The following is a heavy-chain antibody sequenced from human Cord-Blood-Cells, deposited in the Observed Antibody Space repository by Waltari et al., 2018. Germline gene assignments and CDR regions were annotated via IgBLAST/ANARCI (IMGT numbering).Heavy chain of an antibody. J-gene: IGHJ4*02. CDR2: IYYSGST. CDR1: GGSISSSSYY. D-gene: IGHD3-3*01. CDR3: ARHSRNFWSGYWGYFDY. Sequence: QLQLQESGPALVKPSETLSLPCTVSGGSISSSSYYWGWLRQPPGKGLEWIGSIYYSGSTYYNPSLKSRVTISVDTSKNQFSLKLSSVTAADTAVYYCARHSRNFWSGYWGYFDYWGQGTLVTVSS. V-gene: IGHV4-39*01.